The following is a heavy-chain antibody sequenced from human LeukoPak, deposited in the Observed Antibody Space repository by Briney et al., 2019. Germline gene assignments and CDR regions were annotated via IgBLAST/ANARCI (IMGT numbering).Heavy chain of an antibody. V-gene: IGHV3-11*04. CDR2: ISTSGSTI. CDR3: ARILRQEVSTFFYCMDV. J-gene: IGHJ6*03. CDR1: GFTLIEYY. Sequence: GRSLTPSCHAAGFTLIEYYIGCVRQPAGNGRGWDSYISTSGSTIFYADSVKGRFTISRDNAKNSLYLEINSLRAEDTAVYFCARILRQEVSTFFYCMDVWGIGTTVTVSS. D-gene: IGHD2/OR15-2a*01.